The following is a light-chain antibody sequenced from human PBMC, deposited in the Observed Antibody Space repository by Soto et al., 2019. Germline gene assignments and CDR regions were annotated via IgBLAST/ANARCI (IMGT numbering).Light chain of an antibody. CDR2: EVT. V-gene: IGLV2-14*01. CDR3: QSYDTSLSGSV. CDR1: SGDIGSYNR. J-gene: IGLJ2*01. Sequence: QSALTQPASVSGSPGQSITISCTGTSGDIGSYNRVSWYQQHPGKAPKLIIYEVTDRPSGVSNRFSGSKSGNTASLTISGLQAEDEAEYYCQSYDTSLSGSVFGGGTKLTVL.